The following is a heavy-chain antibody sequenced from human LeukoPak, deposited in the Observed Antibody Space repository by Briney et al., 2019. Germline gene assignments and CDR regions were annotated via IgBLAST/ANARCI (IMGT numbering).Heavy chain of an antibody. CDR3: AKAPVTTCRGAYCYPFDY. D-gene: IGHD2-21*01. CDR1: GFTFSSYT. CDR2: ISYDGTNK. J-gene: IGHJ4*02. Sequence: GGSLRLSCAASGFTFSSYTMHWVRQAPGKGLEWVTLISYDGTNKYCADSVKGRFTISRDSSKNTLFLQMNRLRPEDAAVYYCAKAPVTTCRGAYCYPFDYWGQGTLVTVSS. V-gene: IGHV3-30*04.